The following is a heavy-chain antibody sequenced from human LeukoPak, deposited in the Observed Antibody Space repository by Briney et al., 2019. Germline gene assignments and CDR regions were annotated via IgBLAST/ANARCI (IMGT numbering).Heavy chain of an antibody. V-gene: IGHV1-2*02. CDR2: INPNSGGT. D-gene: IGHD3-22*01. Sequence: GASVKVSRKASGYTFTGYYMHWVRQAPGQGLEWMGWINPNSGGTNYAQKFQGRVTMTRDTSISTAYMELSRLRSDDTAVYYCAGPTILGYYLARPDRALDYWGQGALVTVSS. J-gene: IGHJ4*02. CDR3: AGPTILGYYLARPDRALDY. CDR1: GYTFTGYY.